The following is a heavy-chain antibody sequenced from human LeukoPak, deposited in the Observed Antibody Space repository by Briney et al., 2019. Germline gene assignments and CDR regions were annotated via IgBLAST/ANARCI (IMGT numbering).Heavy chain of an antibody. CDR1: GFNFGTYW. V-gene: IGHV3-7*01. CDR3: AGDPDSSAFDY. D-gene: IGHD2-15*01. CDR2: IKYDDTVK. Sequence: GGSLRLSCTAAGFNFGTYWMSWVRQSPEKGLEFVANIKYDDTVKNYVDSVKGRFTISRDNPSNSVYLQMDSLRPEDTALYSCAGDPDSSAFDYWGQGAQVTVSS. J-gene: IGHJ4*02.